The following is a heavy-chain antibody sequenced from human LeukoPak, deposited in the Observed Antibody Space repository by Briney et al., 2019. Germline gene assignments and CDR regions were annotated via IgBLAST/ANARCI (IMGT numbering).Heavy chain of an antibody. Sequence: PGGSLRLSCAASGFNFANHAMSWVRQTPGKGLEWVSAISGGGDITYYADSVTGRFTISRDNSKDTLYLQMTSLRVDDTAVYYCLCYHDSSSYVDYWGQGALVTVS. V-gene: IGHV3-23*01. CDR2: ISGGGDIT. CDR3: LCYHDSSSYVDY. CDR1: GFNFANHA. D-gene: IGHD3-22*01. J-gene: IGHJ4*02.